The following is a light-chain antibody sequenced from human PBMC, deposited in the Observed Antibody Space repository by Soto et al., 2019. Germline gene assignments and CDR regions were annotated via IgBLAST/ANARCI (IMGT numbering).Light chain of an antibody. V-gene: IGLV2-8*01. CDR1: SSDVGGYNY. J-gene: IGLJ3*02. Sequence: QSALTQPPSASGSLGQSVTFSCTGTSSDVGGYNYVSWYQQHPGKAPKLIIYEVHKRPSGVPDRFSGSKSGNTASLTVSGLRAEDEADYHCSSYGGNDWVFGGGTKVTVL. CDR2: EVH. CDR3: SSYGGNDWV.